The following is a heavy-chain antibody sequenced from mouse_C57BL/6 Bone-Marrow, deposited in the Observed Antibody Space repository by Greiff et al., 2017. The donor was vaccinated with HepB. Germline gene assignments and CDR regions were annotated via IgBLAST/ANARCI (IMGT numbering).Heavy chain of an antibody. J-gene: IGHJ3*01. CDR1: GFSLTSYG. CDR3: ARTIYYDYDVRFAY. Sequence: QVQLKESGPGLVQPSQSLSITCTVSGFSLTSYGVHWVRQSPGKGLEWLGVIWSGGSTDYNAAFISRLSISKDNSKSQVFFKMNSLQADDTAIYYCARTIYYDYDVRFAYWGQGTLVTVSA. CDR2: IWSGGST. D-gene: IGHD2-4*01. V-gene: IGHV2-2*01.